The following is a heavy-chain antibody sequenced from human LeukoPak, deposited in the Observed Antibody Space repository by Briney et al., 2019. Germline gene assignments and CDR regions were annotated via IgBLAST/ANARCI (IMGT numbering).Heavy chain of an antibody. J-gene: IGHJ6*03. CDR1: GASISTYY. D-gene: IGHD3-10*01. CDR2: IYTSGST. V-gene: IGHV4-4*07. Sequence: SETLSLTCTVSGASISTYYWSWIRQPAGKGLEWIGRIYTSGSTNYNPSLKSRVTMSVDTSKNQFSLKLSSVTAADTAVYYCARTTMVRGTYYMDVWGKGTTVTISS. CDR3: ARTTMVRGTYYMDV.